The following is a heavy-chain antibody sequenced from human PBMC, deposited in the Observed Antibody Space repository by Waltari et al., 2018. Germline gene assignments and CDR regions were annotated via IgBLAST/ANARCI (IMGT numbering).Heavy chain of an antibody. CDR3: AKDSYSSGLSTRDRFDY. Sequence: QIHLVQSGAEVKKPGASVKVSCKASGYIFTTYGICWVRQAPGQGLEWMGWISAYNGNTNYVQKVQGRVSMTTDTATNTAYMELKSLRSDDTAVYYCAKDSYSSGLSTRDRFDYWGQGTLVTVSS. V-gene: IGHV1-18*01. J-gene: IGHJ4*02. CDR2: ISAYNGNT. CDR1: GYIFTTYG. D-gene: IGHD6-19*01.